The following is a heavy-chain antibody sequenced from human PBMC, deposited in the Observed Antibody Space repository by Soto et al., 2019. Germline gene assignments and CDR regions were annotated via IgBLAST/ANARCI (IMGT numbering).Heavy chain of an antibody. V-gene: IGHV1-46*01. CDR3: ARGGVGPVTMIVVVRLDY. Sequence: QVQLVQSGAEVKKPGASVKVSCKASGYTFTSYYMHWVRQAPGQGLEWMGIINPSGGSTSYAQKFQGRVTMTRDTSTSTVYMELSSLRSEDTAVYYCARGGVGPVTMIVVVRLDYWGQGTLVTVSS. CDR2: INPSGGST. D-gene: IGHD3-22*01. CDR1: GYTFTSYY. J-gene: IGHJ4*02.